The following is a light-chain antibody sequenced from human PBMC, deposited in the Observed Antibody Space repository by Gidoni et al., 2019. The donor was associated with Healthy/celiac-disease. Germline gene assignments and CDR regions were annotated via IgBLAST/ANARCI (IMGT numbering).Light chain of an antibody. CDR1: QDISNY. CDR3: QQYDNLPYT. J-gene: IGKJ2*01. V-gene: IGKV1-33*01. CDR2: DAS. Sequence: DIQMTQSPSSLCASVGDRVTITCQASQDISNYLNWYQQKPGKAPKLLIYDASNLETGVPSRFSGSGSGKDFTFTISSLQPEDIATYYCQQYDNLPYTFGQXTKLEIK.